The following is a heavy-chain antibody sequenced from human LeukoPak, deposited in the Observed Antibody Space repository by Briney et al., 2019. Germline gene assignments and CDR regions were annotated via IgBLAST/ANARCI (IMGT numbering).Heavy chain of an antibody. Sequence: RPGGSLRLSCAASGFTFSSYAMSWVRQAPGKGLEWVSYISSSGDDTYYADSVKGRFTNSRDNSKNTVFLQMNSLRAEDTAIYYCAKGGSANSRYDSWGQGTLVTVSS. D-gene: IGHD3-16*01. CDR1: GFTFSSYA. CDR3: AKGGSANSRYDS. CDR2: ISSSGDDT. J-gene: IGHJ4*02. V-gene: IGHV3-23*01.